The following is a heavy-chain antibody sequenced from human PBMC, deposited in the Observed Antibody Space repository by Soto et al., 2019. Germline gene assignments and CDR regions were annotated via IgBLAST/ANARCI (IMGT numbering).Heavy chain of an antibody. CDR1: GGTFSTSA. D-gene: IGHD3-3*02. CDR3: ARDKARQQLGGNYYYRVDV. J-gene: IGHJ6*02. V-gene: IGHV1-69*14. Sequence: QVQLMQSGAEVKKPGSSVKVSCKASGGTFSTSAISWVRQAPGEGLEWVGCIMPVFATPDYAQKFQGRVTSSADKSTTTSYLELTSLTTDDTAVYSCARDKARQQLGGNYYYRVDVVGQGTAITVSS. CDR2: IMPVFATP.